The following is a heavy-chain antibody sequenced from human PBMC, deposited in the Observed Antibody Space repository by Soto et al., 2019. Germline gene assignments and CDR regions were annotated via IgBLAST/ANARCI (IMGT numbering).Heavy chain of an antibody. CDR2: IYYSGST. CDR1: GGSISSYY. J-gene: IGHJ6*02. Sequence: SETLSLTCTVSGGSISSYYWSWIRQPPGKGLEWIGYIYYSGSTNYNPSLKSRVTISVDTSKNQFSLKLSSVTAADTAVYYCARDRPRYSSGWYSYYGMDVWGQGTTVTVS. D-gene: IGHD6-19*01. V-gene: IGHV4-59*01. CDR3: ARDRPRYSSGWYSYYGMDV.